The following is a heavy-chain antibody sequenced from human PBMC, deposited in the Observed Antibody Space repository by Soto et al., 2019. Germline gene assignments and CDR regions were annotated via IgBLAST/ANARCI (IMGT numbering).Heavy chain of an antibody. CDR1: GFTFSNYA. V-gene: IGHV3-23*01. J-gene: IGHJ4*02. Sequence: EVQLLESGGGLVQPGGSLRLSCAASGFTFSNYAMNWVRQAPGKGLEWVSVISGSGGSTYYADSVKGRFTISRDNSKNTLYLLMNSLRAEDTAVYYCAKRATGTYFDYWGQGTLVTVSS. CDR3: AKRATGTYFDY. D-gene: IGHD1-1*01. CDR2: ISGSGGST.